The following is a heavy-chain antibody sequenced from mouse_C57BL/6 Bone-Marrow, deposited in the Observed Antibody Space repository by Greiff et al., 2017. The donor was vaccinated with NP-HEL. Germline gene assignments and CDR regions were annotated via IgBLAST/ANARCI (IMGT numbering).Heavy chain of an antibody. V-gene: IGHV5-9-1*02. CDR1: GFTFSSYA. Sequence: EVKLQESGEGLVKPGGSLKLSCAASGFTFSSYAMSWVRQTPEKRLEWVAYISSGGDYIYYADTVKGRFTISRDNARNTLYLQMSSLKSEDTAMYDCTRVTTVVATYYFDYWGQGTTLTVSS. CDR2: ISSGGDYI. D-gene: IGHD1-1*01. J-gene: IGHJ2*01. CDR3: TRVTTVVATYYFDY.